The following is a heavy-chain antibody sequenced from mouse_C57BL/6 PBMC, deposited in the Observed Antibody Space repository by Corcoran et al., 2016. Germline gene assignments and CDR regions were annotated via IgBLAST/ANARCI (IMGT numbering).Heavy chain of an antibody. CDR3: AQGIAY. J-gene: IGHJ3*01. CDR1: GYTFTDYY. CDR2: INPNNGGT. V-gene: IGHV1-26*01. Sequence: EVQLQQSGPELVKPGASVKISCKASGYTFTDYYMNWVKQSHGKSLEWIGDINPNNGGTSYNQKFKGKATLTVDKSSSTAYMELRSLTSEDSAVYYCAQGIAYWGQGTLVTVSA.